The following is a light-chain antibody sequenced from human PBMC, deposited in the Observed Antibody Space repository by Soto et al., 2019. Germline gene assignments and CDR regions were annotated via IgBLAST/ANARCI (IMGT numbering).Light chain of an antibody. Sequence: DIPMTQSPSTLSASVGDRVTITCRASQSISPWLAWYQQKPGKAPKILIYKASSLESGVPSRFSGSDYGTEFTLIISSLQPDDFATYYCQQYKNYSRTFGQGTKLEIK. CDR3: QQYKNYSRT. V-gene: IGKV1-5*03. J-gene: IGKJ2*01. CDR1: QSISPW. CDR2: KAS.